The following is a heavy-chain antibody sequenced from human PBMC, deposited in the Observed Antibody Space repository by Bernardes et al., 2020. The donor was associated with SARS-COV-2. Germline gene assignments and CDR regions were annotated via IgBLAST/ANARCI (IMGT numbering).Heavy chain of an antibody. V-gene: IGHV3-30*03. CDR2: ISYDGSNK. CDR1: GFTFSSYG. J-gene: IGHJ6*02. CDR3: ARDGQQLVRGMDV. D-gene: IGHD6-13*01. Sequence: GGSLRLSCAASGFTFSSYGMHWVRQAPGKGLEWVAVISYDGSNKYYADSVKGRFTISRDNSKNTLYLQMNSLRAEDTAVYYCARDGQQLVRGMDVWGQGTTVTVSS.